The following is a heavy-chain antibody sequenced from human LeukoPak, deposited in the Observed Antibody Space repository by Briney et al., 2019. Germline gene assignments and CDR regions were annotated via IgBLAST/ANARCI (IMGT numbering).Heavy chain of an antibody. J-gene: IGHJ6*04. V-gene: IGHV3-33*01. Sequence: PGGSLRLSCAASGFTFGSYGMHWVRQAPGKGLEWVAVIWYDGSNKYYADSVKGRFTISRDNSKNTLYLQMNSLRAEDTAVYYCARSCGGDCWPSHYYYYGMDIWGKGTTVTVSS. D-gene: IGHD2-21*02. CDR1: GFTFGSYG. CDR3: ARSCGGDCWPSHYYYYGMDI. CDR2: IWYDGSNK.